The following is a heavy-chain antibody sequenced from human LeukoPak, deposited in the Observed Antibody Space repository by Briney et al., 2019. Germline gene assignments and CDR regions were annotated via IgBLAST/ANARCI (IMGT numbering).Heavy chain of an antibody. CDR1: GFTLSGYW. V-gene: IGHV3-7*05. J-gene: IGHJ4*02. CDR2: IKQDGSAK. Sequence: HAGGSLRLSCAASGFTLSGYWMSWVRQAPGKGLEWVANIKQDGSAKYYVDSVKGRFTISRDNAKNSLFLQLNSLRVEDTAVYYCARNFDWGQGTLVTVSS. CDR3: ARNFD.